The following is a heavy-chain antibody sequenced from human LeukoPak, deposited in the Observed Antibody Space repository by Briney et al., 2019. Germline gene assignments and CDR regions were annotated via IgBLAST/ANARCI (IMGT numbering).Heavy chain of an antibody. V-gene: IGHV1-8*03. CDR1: GYTFTSYD. CDR2: MNPNSGNT. D-gene: IGHD6-13*01. Sequence: ASVKVSCKASGYTFTSYDINWVRQATGQGLEGMGWMNPNSGNTGYAQKFQGRVTITRNTSISTAYMELSSLRSEDTAVYYCAREFKTGDSSSWYLHYYYMDVWGKGTTVTVSS. J-gene: IGHJ6*03. CDR3: AREFKTGDSSSWYLHYYYMDV.